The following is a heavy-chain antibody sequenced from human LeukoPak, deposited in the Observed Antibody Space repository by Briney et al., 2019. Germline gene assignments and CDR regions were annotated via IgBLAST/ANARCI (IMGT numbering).Heavy chain of an antibody. CDR3: ARVGYYDILTGYAIGAFDI. CDR2: IYSGGST. V-gene: IGHV3-53*01. Sequence: PGGSLRLFCAASGFTVSSNYMSWVRQAPGKGLEWVSVIYSGGSTYYADSVKGRFTISRDNSKNTLYLQMNSLRAEDTAVYYCARVGYYDILTGYAIGAFDIWGAGTTVTVSS. J-gene: IGHJ3*02. D-gene: IGHD3-9*01. CDR1: GFTVSSNY.